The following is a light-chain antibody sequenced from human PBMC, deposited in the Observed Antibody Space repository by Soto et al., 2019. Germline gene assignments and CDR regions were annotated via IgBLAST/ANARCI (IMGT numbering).Light chain of an antibody. CDR1: QSVSSN. J-gene: IGKJ4*01. CDR3: QQYGSSLT. CDR2: GAS. Sequence: ELVMTQSAATLSVSPGERATLSCRASQSVSSNLAWYQQKPGQAPRLLIYGASSRATGIPDRFSGSGSGTDFTLTISRLEPEDFAVYYCQQYGSSLTFGGGTKV. V-gene: IGKV3-20*01.